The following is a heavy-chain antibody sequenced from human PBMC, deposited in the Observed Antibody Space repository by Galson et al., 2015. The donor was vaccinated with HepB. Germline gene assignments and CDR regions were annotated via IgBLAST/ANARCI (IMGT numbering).Heavy chain of an antibody. D-gene: IGHD3-3*01. V-gene: IGHV3-23*01. J-gene: IGHJ4*02. Sequence: SLRLSCAASGLTFSNYAMSWVRQAPGKGLEWVSTITGRGDTTFYPDSMKGRFTISRDNSKNTLYLEMNSLRAEDTAVYYCAKDRREIITSFGVVKPSFYFDFWGQGTLITVSS. CDR2: ITGRGDTT. CDR3: AKDRREIITSFGVVKPSFYFDF. CDR1: GLTFSNYA.